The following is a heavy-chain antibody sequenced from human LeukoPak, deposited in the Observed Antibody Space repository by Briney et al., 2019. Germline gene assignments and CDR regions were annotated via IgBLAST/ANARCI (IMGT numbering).Heavy chain of an antibody. D-gene: IGHD1-26*01. CDR2: INYRGRT. CDR3: ARDIDDVGALLDF. CDR1: DDSISNNRYF. V-gene: IGHV4-39*06. Sequence: PSETLSLTCTLSDDSISNNRYFWAWMRQPPGKGLEWVGSINYRGRTYYNPPLKSRLTMSVDTAKRHFALRLSSVTAACPALYSCARDIDDVGALLDFWGQGTLVTVSS. J-gene: IGHJ4*02.